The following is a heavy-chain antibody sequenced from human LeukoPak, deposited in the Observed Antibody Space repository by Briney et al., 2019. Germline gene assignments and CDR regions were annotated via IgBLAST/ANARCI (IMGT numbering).Heavy chain of an antibody. CDR2: IYYSGST. D-gene: IGHD3-22*01. V-gene: IGHV4-39*07. J-gene: IGHJ4*02. Sequence: SSETLSLTCTVSGGSIRSSSSYWGWIRQPPGKGLEWIGSIYYSGSTYYNPSLKSRVTISVDTSKNQFSLKLSSVTAADTAVYYCAHLDHYDLHFDYWGQGTLVTVSS. CDR1: GGSIRSSSSY. CDR3: AHLDHYDLHFDY.